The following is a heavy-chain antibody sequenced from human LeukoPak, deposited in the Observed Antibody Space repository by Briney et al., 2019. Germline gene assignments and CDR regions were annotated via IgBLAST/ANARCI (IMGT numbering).Heavy chain of an antibody. CDR3: AKGSIYDYVWGSYRPPYYFDY. CDR1: GFTFSSYA. J-gene: IGHJ4*02. V-gene: IGHV3-23*01. Sequence: GGSLRLSCAASGFTFSSYAMSWVRQAPGKGLEWVSAISGSGGSTYYADSVKGRFTIFRDNSKNTLYLQMNSLRAEDTAVYYCAKGSIYDYVWGSYRPPYYFDYWGQGTLVTVSS. CDR2: ISGSGGST. D-gene: IGHD3-16*02.